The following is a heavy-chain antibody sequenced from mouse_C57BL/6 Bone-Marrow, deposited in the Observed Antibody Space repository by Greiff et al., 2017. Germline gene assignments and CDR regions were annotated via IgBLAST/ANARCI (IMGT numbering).Heavy chain of an antibody. D-gene: IGHD1-1*01. CDR1: GYTFTSYG. J-gene: IGHJ3*01. CDR2: IYPRSGNT. V-gene: IGHV1-81*01. CDR3: ATTTVVARAY. Sequence: QVQLQQSGAELARPGASVKLSYKASGYTFTSYGISWVKQRTGQGLEWIGEIYPRSGNTYYNEKFKGKATLTADKSSSTAYMELRSLTSEDSAVYFCATTTVVARAYWGQGTLVTVSA.